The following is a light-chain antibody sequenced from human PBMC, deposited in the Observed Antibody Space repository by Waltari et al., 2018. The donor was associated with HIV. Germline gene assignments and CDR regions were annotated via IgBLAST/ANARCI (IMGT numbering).Light chain of an antibody. V-gene: IGLV2-14*01. CDR2: DVS. J-gene: IGLJ3*02. CDR3: SSYTTIYTWV. CDR1: SSDIGEYNY. Sequence: QSALTQPASVSGSPGQSITIPCTGTSSDIGEYNYVSWFQHHPTNAPKLIIFDVSYRTAGVSNRFSGSKSGNTASLTISGLQAEDEADYYCSSYTTIYTWVFGGVTKLTVL.